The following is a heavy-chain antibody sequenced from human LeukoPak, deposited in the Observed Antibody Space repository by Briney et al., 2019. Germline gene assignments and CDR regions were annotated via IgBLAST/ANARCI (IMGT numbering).Heavy chain of an antibody. J-gene: IGHJ3*02. D-gene: IGHD3-16*02. CDR2: ISGGGDST. V-gene: IGHV3-23*01. CDR1: GFTFGSYA. Sequence: PGGSLRLSCAVSGFTFGSYAMSWVRQAPGKGLEWVSAISGGGDSTYYADSVKGRFAISRDNSKNTLYLQMNSLRAEDTAVYYCARLSSFAFDIWGQGTMVTVSS. CDR3: ARLSSFAFDI.